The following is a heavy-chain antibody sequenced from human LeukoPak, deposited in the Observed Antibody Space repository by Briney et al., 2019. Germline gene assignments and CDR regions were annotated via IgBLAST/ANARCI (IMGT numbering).Heavy chain of an antibody. CDR3: TRRPYSSSWYYFDY. V-gene: IGHV3-30*02. CDR1: GFTFSSYG. Sequence: GRSLRLSCAASGFTFSSYGMHWVRQASGKGLEWVAFIRYDGSNKYYADSVKGRFTISRDNSKNTLYLQMNSLRAEDTAVYYCTRRPYSSSWYYFDYWGQGTLVTVFS. J-gene: IGHJ4*02. CDR2: IRYDGSNK. D-gene: IGHD6-13*01.